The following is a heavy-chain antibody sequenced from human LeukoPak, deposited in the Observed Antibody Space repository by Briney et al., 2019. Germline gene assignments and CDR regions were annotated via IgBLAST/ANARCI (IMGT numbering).Heavy chain of an antibody. V-gene: IGHV1-69*13. CDR1: GGTFSSYA. CDR2: IIPIFGTA. CDR3: ARPSIAAAGYLGFDY. Sequence: ASVKVSCKASGGTFSSYAISWVRQAPGQGLEWMGGIIPIFGTANYAQKFQGRVTITADESTSTAYMELSSLRSEDTAVYYCARPSIAAAGYLGFDYWGQGTLVTVSS. J-gene: IGHJ4*02. D-gene: IGHD6-13*01.